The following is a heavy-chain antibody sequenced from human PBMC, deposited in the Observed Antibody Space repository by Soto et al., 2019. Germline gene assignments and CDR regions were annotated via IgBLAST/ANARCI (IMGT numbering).Heavy chain of an antibody. CDR1: GGTFNSYD. CDR2: IIPIVETP. Sequence: GASVNVFCKASGGTFNSYDINWVRQAPGQGLEWMGGIIPIVETPKYAQKFQGRVTITADESTNTVYMELSSLRSEDTAMYYCARLSRPNYYDTSGFFKDNWFDPWGQGTLVTVSS. CDR3: ARLSRPNYYDTSGFFKDNWFDP. D-gene: IGHD3-22*01. J-gene: IGHJ5*02. V-gene: IGHV1-69*13.